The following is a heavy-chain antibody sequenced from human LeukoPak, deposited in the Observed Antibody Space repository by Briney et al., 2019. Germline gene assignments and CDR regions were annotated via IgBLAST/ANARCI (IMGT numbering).Heavy chain of an antibody. Sequence: GGSLRLSCAASGFTFSSNGMHWVRQAPGKGLEWVAVIWYDGNKKYYADSVKGRFTISRDNSKNTLYLQMNSLRAEDTAVYYCARDTLPPSGSYSASYYYGMDVWGQGTTVTVSS. V-gene: IGHV3-33*01. CDR2: IWYDGNKK. D-gene: IGHD1-26*01. CDR1: GFTFSSNG. CDR3: ARDTLPPSGSYSASYYYGMDV. J-gene: IGHJ6*02.